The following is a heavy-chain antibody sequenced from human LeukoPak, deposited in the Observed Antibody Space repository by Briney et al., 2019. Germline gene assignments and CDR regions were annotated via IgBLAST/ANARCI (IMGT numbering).Heavy chain of an antibody. J-gene: IGHJ5*02. D-gene: IGHD2-15*01. CDR2: ISAYNGNT. CDR3: ARVLSSKTGYNWFDP. Sequence: GASVKVSCKASGYTFTSYGISWVRQAPGQGLEWMGWISAYNGNTNYAQKLQGRVTMTTDTSTSTAYMELRSLRSDDTAVYYCARVLSSKTGYNWFDPWGQGTLVTVSS. CDR1: GYTFTSYG. V-gene: IGHV1-18*01.